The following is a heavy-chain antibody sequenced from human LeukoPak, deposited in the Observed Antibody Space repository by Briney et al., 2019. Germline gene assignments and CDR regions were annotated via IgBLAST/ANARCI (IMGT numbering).Heavy chain of an antibody. D-gene: IGHD4-17*01. CDR2: IWYDGSNK. CDR1: GFTFSTYG. V-gene: IGHV3-33*08. CDR3: VRARADYGDNRDWFDP. Sequence: GGSLRLSCKASGFTFSTYGMHWVRQAPGKGLEWVAVIWYDGSNKYYADSVKGRFTISRDNSKNTLYLQMNSLRVEDTAVYYCVRARADYGDNRDWFDPWGQGILVTVSS. J-gene: IGHJ5*02.